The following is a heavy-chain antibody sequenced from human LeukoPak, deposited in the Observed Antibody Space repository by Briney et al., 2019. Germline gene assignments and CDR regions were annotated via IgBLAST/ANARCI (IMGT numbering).Heavy chain of an antibody. J-gene: IGHJ4*02. D-gene: IGHD1-14*01. Sequence: GGSLRLSCASSGFIFSDYYMSWIRQVPGKGLEWIAYISARGDVIYSVDSVKGRFTISRDNAKSLLYLQMNSLRGDDTAVYFCAAEVSPEVFDYRGQGTLVTVSS. CDR2: ISARGDVI. CDR3: AAEVSPEVFDY. CDR1: GFIFSDYY. V-gene: IGHV3-11*01.